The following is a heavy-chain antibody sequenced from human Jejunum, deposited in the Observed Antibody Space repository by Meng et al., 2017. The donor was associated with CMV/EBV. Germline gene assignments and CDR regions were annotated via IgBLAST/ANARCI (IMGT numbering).Heavy chain of an antibody. CDR1: GGSISGYY. Sequence: QVHLQESGPGLVKPSETRSLTCTVSGGSISGYYWNWSRQPAGKGLEWIGRVYMSGSTNYNPSLRSRVAMSVDTSKTQFSLRLTSVTAADTAVYYCARDRMAAPGTFEYWGQGTLVTVSS. V-gene: IGHV4-4*07. J-gene: IGHJ4*02. D-gene: IGHD6-13*01. CDR3: ARDRMAAPGTFEY. CDR2: VYMSGST.